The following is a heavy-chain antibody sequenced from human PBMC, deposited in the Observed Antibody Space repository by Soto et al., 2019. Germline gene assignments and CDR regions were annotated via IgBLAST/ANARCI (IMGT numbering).Heavy chain of an antibody. J-gene: IGHJ4*02. CDR3: ARALLWFGELIPHFDY. CDR2: IIPIFGTA. D-gene: IGHD3-10*01. V-gene: IGHV1-69*13. Sequence: ASVKVSCKASGGTFSSYAISWVRQAPGQGLEWMGGIIPIFGTANYAQKFQGRVTITADESTSTAYMELSSLRSEDTAVYYCARALLWFGELIPHFDYWGQGTLVTVSS. CDR1: GGTFSSYA.